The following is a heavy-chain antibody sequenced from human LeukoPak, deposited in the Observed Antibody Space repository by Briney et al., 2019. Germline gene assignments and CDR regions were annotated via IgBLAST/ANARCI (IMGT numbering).Heavy chain of an antibody. D-gene: IGHD6-19*01. CDR3: ARGSVKQWLARDWFDP. J-gene: IGHJ5*02. CDR2: IWYDGSNK. Sequence: GGSLRLSCAASGFTFSSYGMHWVRQAPGKGLEWVAVIWYDGSNKYYADSVKDRFTISRDNSKNTLYLQMNSLRAEDTAVYYCARGSVKQWLARDWFDPWGQGTLVTVSS. CDR1: GFTFSSYG. V-gene: IGHV3-33*01.